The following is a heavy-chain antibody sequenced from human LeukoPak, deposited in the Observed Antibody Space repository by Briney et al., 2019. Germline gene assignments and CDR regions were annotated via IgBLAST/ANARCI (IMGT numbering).Heavy chain of an antibody. V-gene: IGHV4-59*01. Sequence: SETLSLTCTVSGGSISSYYWSWIRQPPRKGLEWIGYIYYSGSTNYNPSLKSRVTISVDTSKNQFSLKLSSVTAADTAVYYCARIYYDFWSGYVTNDAFDIWGQGTMVTVSS. CDR1: GGSISSYY. D-gene: IGHD3-3*01. CDR3: ARIYYDFWSGYVTNDAFDI. J-gene: IGHJ3*02. CDR2: IYYSGST.